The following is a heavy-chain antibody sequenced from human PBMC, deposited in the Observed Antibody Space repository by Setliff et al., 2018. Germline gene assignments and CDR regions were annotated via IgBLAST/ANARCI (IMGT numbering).Heavy chain of an antibody. D-gene: IGHD3-22*01. CDR1: GFTFSSYA. Sequence: PGGSLRLSCAASGFTFSSYAMSWVRQAPGKGLEWVSALSGSGGSTYYADSGKGRFTISRDNSKNTLYLPMNSLRAEDTAVYYCAKDSDSSGYYSRYYGMDVWGQGTTVTVSS. CDR2: LSGSGGST. V-gene: IGHV3-23*01. J-gene: IGHJ6*02. CDR3: AKDSDSSGYYSRYYGMDV.